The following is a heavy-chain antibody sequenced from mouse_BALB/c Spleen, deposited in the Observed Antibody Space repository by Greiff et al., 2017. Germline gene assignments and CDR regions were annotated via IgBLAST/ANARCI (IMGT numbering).Heavy chain of an antibody. CDR1: GYTFTSYV. J-gene: IGHJ2*01. D-gene: IGHD2-14*01. CDR2: INPYNDGT. CDR3: AKDYRYAFFDY. Sequence: VQLKESGPELVKPGASVKMSCKASGYTFTSYVMHWVKQKPGQGLEWIGYINPYNDGTKYNEKFKGKATLTSDKSSSTAYMELSSLTSEDSAVYYCAKDYRYAFFDYWGQGTTLTVSS. V-gene: IGHV1-14*01.